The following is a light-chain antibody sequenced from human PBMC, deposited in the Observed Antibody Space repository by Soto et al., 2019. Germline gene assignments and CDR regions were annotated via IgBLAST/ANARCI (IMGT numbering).Light chain of an antibody. J-gene: IGKJ5*01. V-gene: IGKV3-20*01. CDR1: ERVSSGY. CDR2: GAS. Sequence: EIVLTHSPGTLSLARGERGTVACRAGERVSSGYVAWYQQKPGHAPRLLIYGASNRATDIPDRFSGCGSATDFTLTITTLAPDDFAVYYCQQYGSSPPSSTFGQGT. CDR3: QQYGSSPPSST.